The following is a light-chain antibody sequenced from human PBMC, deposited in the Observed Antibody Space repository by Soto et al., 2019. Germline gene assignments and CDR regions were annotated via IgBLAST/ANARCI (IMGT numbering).Light chain of an antibody. CDR1: QSISSW. CDR3: QQYGSSPLT. Sequence: DIQMTQSPSTLSASVGDRVTITCRASQSISSWLAWYQQKPGKAPKLLIYDASSLESGVPSRFSGSGSGTDFTLTISRLEPEDFALYYCQQYGSSPLTFGGGTKVDIK. J-gene: IGKJ4*01. V-gene: IGKV1-5*01. CDR2: DAS.